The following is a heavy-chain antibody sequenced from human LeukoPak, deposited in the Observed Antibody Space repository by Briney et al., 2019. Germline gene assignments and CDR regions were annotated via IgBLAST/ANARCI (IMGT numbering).Heavy chain of an antibody. CDR1: GYTFTSYY. J-gene: IGHJ5*02. CDR2: INPSGCST. CDR3: ARGPITMVRGVIITVGVAWFDP. Sequence: ASVKVSCKASGYTFTSYYMHWVGPAPGQGLEWMGIINPSGCSTSFAQKFQGRVTMTSDTSTSTVYMELSSLRSEDTAVYYCARGPITMVRGVIITVGVAWFDPWGQGTLVTVSS. D-gene: IGHD3-10*01. V-gene: IGHV1-46*01.